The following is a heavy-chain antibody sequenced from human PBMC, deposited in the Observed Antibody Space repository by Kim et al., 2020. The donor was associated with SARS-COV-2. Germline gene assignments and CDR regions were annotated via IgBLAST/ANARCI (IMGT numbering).Heavy chain of an antibody. CDR3: ASLYGDSVY. Sequence: GTANYAQTFQGRVTITADESTSTAYMELSSLRSEDTAVYYCASLYGDSVYWGQGTLVTVSS. D-gene: IGHD4-17*01. CDR2: GTA. V-gene: IGHV1-69*01. J-gene: IGHJ4*02.